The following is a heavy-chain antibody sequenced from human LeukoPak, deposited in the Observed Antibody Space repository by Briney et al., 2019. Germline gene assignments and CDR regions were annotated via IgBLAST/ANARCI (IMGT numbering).Heavy chain of an antibody. V-gene: IGHV3-7*01. CDR3: ARDDVYAARPTYYYYMDV. CDR2: IKQDGSEK. D-gene: IGHD6-6*01. Sequence: PGGSLRLSCAASGFTFSSYWMSWVRQAPGKGLEWVANIKQDGSEKYYVDSVKGRFTISRDNAKNSLYLQMNSLRAEDTAVYYCARDDVYAARPTYYYYMDVWGKGTTVTVSS. CDR1: GFTFSSYW. J-gene: IGHJ6*03.